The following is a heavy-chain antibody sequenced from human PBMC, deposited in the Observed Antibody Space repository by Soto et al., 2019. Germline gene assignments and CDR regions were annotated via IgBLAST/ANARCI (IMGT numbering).Heavy chain of an antibody. CDR3: ARDRVVPAAAGDDYYYYGMDV. CDR2: INPNSGGT. CDR1: GYTFTGYY. V-gene: IGHV1-2*02. Sequence: ASVKVSCKASGYTFTGYYMHWVRQAPGQGLEWMGWINPNSGGTNYAQKFQGGVTMTRDTSISTAYMELSRLRSDDTAVYYCARDRVVPAAAGDDYYYYGMDVWGQGTTVTVSS. D-gene: IGHD2-2*01. J-gene: IGHJ6*02.